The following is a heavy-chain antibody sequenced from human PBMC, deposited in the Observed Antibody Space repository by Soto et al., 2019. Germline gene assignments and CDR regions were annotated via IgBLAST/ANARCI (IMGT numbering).Heavy chain of an antibody. CDR2: MNPNSGNT. CDR1: GYTFTSYD. CDR3: ARGTSGYVTYYYYGIDV. Sequence: ASVKVSCKASGYTFTSYDINWVRQATGQGLEWMGWMNPNSGNTGYAQKFQGRVTMTRNTSISTAYMELSSLRSEDTAVYYCARGTSGYVTYYYYGIDVWGQGTTVTVSS. V-gene: IGHV1-8*01. D-gene: IGHD5-12*01. J-gene: IGHJ6*02.